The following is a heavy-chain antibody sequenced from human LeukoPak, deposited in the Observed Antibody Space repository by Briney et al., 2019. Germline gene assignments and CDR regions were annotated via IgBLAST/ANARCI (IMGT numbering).Heavy chain of an antibody. CDR3: ARLRRNNDNSGYYYYYDY. CDR1: GLTFGSYS. J-gene: IGHJ4*02. V-gene: IGHV3-21*01. CDR2: ITPTSSYI. D-gene: IGHD3-22*01. Sequence: PGGSLRLSCAVSGLTFGSYSFNWVRQAPGKGLEWVSSITPTSSYIYYADSVKGRFTISRDNAKNSLYPQMNSLRAEDTAVYYCARLRRNNDNSGYYYYYDYWGQGTLVTVSS.